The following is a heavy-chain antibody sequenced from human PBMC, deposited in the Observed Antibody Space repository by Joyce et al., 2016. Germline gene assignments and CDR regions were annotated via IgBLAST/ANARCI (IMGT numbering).Heavy chain of an antibody. CDR1: GGTFSRNG. CDR3: VEGPVAGTGVNYFDY. J-gene: IGHJ4*02. V-gene: IGHV1-69*06. Sequence: QVQLVQSGTEVKKPGSSVKVSCKSSGGTFSRNGISWVRQAPGQGLEWVGGIIPLLGTTKYAQKFQGRVTISADRSTSTAYMELSSLRSEDTAVYYCVEGPVAGTGVNYFDYWGQGTLVTVSS. D-gene: IGHD6-19*01. CDR2: IIPLLGTT.